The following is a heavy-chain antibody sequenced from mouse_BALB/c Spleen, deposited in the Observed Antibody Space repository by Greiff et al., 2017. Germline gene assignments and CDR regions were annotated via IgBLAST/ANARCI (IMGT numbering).Heavy chain of an antibody. CDR3: ARQIYYGLDY. D-gene: IGHD2-1*01. CDR2: ISSGGSYT. J-gene: IGHJ2*01. CDR1: GFTFSSYG. Sequence: EVKLMESGGDLVKPGGSLKLSCAASGFTFSSYGMSWVRQTPDKRLEWVATISSGGSYTYYPDSVKGRFTISRDNAKNTLYLQMSSLKSEDTAMYYCARQIYYGLDYWGQGTTLTVSS. V-gene: IGHV5-6*01.